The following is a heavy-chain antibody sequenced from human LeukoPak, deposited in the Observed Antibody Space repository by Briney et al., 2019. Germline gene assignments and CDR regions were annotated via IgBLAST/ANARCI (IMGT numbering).Heavy chain of an antibody. CDR1: GFTFSSYS. J-gene: IGHJ4*02. D-gene: IGHD1-26*01. Sequence: AGGSLRLSCAASGFTFSSYSMNWVRQAPGKGLEWVSSISSSSSYINYADSVKGRFTISRDNAKNSLYLQMNSLRADDTAIYYCARDKIVGPTTLDYWGQGTLVTVSS. CDR2: ISSSSSYI. CDR3: ARDKIVGPTTLDY. V-gene: IGHV3-21*01.